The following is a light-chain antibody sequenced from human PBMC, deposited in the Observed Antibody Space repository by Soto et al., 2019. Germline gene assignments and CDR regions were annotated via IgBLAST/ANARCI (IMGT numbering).Light chain of an antibody. CDR3: HQSYTFPET. V-gene: IGKV1-39*01. CDR2: AAS. Sequence: EIQMTQSPSSLSASVGDRVTITCRASQNINNYLNWYQHQPGKGPKLLIFAASNLQSGVPSRFRGSGSGTDFTLTISSLQPEDFETYYCHQSYTFPETFGQGTKVEIK. CDR1: QNINNY. J-gene: IGKJ1*01.